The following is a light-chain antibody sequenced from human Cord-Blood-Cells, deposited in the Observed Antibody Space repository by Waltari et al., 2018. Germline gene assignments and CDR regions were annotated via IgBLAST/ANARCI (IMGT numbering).Light chain of an antibody. CDR3: QQYGSSPLT. J-gene: IGKJ4*01. CDR2: GAS. Sequence: DMVSTQSSGTLSLSPAERATLSCRASQGVSSSYLAWYQQKPGQAPRLLIYGASSRATSIADRFSGSRSGTDFTLTISRLEPEDFAVYYCQQYGSSPLTFGGGTTVEIK. V-gene: IGKV3-20*01. CDR1: QGVSSSY.